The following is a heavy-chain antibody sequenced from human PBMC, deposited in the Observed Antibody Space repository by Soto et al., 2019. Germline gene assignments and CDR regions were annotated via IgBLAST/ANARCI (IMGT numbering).Heavy chain of an antibody. CDR1: GFTFSSYG. CDR3: AKEGAYGDYYYGMDV. Sequence: QVQLVESGGGVVQPGRSLRLSCAASGFTFSSYGMHWVRQAPGKGLEWVAVISYDGSNKYYADSVKGRFTISRDNSKKTLYLQMNSLRAEDTAVYYCAKEGAYGDYYYGMDVWGQGTTVTVSS. CDR2: ISYDGSNK. J-gene: IGHJ6*02. V-gene: IGHV3-30*18. D-gene: IGHD4-17*01.